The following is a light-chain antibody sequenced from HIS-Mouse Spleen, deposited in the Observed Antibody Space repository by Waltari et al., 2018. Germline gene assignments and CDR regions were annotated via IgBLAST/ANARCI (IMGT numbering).Light chain of an antibody. CDR1: QSVSSN. Sequence: EIVMTQSPATLSVSPGERATLSCRASQSVSSNLAWYQQKPGQAPRLLIYGASTRATGIPARFSGSGSGTVFTLTISSMQSEDFAVYYCQQYNNWAPITFGQGTRLEIK. CDR2: GAS. V-gene: IGKV3-15*01. CDR3: QQYNNWAPIT. J-gene: IGKJ5*01.